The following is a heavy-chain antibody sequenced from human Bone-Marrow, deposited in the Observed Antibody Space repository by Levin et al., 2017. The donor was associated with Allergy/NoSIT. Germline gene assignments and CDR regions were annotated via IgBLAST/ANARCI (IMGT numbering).Heavy chain of an antibody. CDR1: GDSMSGSY. Sequence: SQTLSLTCTVSGDSMSGSYWSWIRQPPGKAMEWIAYLYYSGATEYNPSFKSRVTISADGSKSQFSLTLTSLTTADTAVYYCARSPNLDIFSGYYTPFDFWGQGSLVTVSS. V-gene: IGHV4-59*01. D-gene: IGHD3-9*01. CDR2: LYYSGAT. CDR3: ARSPNLDIFSGYYTPFDF. J-gene: IGHJ4*02.